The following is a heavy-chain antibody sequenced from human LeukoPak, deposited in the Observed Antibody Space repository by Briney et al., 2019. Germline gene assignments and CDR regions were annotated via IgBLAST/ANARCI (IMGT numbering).Heavy chain of an antibody. J-gene: IGHJ3*02. V-gene: IGHV3-23*01. CDR3: AKPAATDLFDDAFDI. D-gene: IGHD2-2*01. CDR2: IYVSGGST. CDR1: GFTFSNYA. Sequence: PGGSLRLSCAASGFTFSNYAMSWVRQAPGKGLEWVSAIYVSGGSTYYADSVKGRFTISRDNSKNTLYLQMYSLRAEDTAVYYCAKPAATDLFDDAFDIWGQGTMVTVSS.